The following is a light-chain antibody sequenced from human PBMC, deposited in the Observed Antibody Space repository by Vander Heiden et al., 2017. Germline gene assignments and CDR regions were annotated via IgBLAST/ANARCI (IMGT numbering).Light chain of an antibody. CDR1: QSISSY. Sequence: DIQMTQSPSSLSASVGDRVTITCRASQSISSYLNWYQQKPGKAPKLLIYAASSFQSGVPSRFSGSGSGTDFTLTIIRLQPEDFATYYCQQSDSTPMPFGQGTKVEIK. V-gene: IGKV1-39*01. CDR3: QQSDSTPMP. CDR2: AAS. J-gene: IGKJ1*01.